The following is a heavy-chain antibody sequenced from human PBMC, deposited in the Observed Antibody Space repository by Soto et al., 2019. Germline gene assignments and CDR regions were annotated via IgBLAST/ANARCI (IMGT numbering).Heavy chain of an antibody. CDR2: INHSGST. Sequence: KTSETLSLTCAVYGGSFSGYYWSWIRQPPGKGLEWIGEINHSGSTNYNPSLKSRVTISVDTSKNQFSLKLSSVTAADTAVYYCARSSRMRLVWFDPWGQGTLVTVSS. CDR3: ARSSRMRLVWFDP. V-gene: IGHV4-34*01. CDR1: GGSFSGYY. D-gene: IGHD6-25*01. J-gene: IGHJ5*02.